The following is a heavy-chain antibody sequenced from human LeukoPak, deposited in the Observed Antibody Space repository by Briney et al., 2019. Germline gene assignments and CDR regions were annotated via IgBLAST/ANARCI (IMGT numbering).Heavy chain of an antibody. V-gene: IGHV1-46*01. CDR1: GYTFTTYY. Sequence: ASVKVSCKASGYTFTTYYIHWVRQAPGQGLEWMGIINPSDGSTSYAQKFQGRVTMTRDTSTSTVYMDLSSPRSEDTAVYYCARDLKGRGELLGYWGQGTLVTVSS. J-gene: IGHJ4*02. CDR2: INPSDGST. CDR3: ARDLKGRGELLGY. D-gene: IGHD1-26*01.